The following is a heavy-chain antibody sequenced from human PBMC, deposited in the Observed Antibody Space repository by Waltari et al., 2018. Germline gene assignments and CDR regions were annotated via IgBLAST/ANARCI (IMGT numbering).Heavy chain of an antibody. J-gene: IGHJ3*02. D-gene: IGHD6-13*01. Sequence: QVQLQESGPGLVKPSETLSLTCAVSGYSISSGYYWGWIRQPPGKGLEWIGRIYHSGSTYYNPSLKSRVTISVDTSKNQFSLKLSSVTAADTAVYYCARRGIKAAGIAFDIWGQGTMVTVSS. CDR1: GYSISSGYY. CDR3: ARRGIKAAGIAFDI. CDR2: IYHSGST. V-gene: IGHV4-38-2*01.